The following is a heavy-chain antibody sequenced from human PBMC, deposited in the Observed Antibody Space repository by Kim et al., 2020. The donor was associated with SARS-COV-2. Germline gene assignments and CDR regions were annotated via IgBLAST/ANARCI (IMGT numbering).Heavy chain of an antibody. Sequence: KGRFTITRDNAKKSLYLQMNSLRADDTAVYYCARDTAMGRIYYYYYGMDVWGQGTTVTVSS. D-gene: IGHD5-18*01. CDR3: ARDTAMGRIYYYYYGMDV. J-gene: IGHJ6*02. V-gene: IGHV3-48*03.